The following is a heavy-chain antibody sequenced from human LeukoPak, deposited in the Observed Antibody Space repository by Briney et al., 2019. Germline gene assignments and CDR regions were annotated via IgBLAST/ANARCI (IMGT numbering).Heavy chain of an antibody. J-gene: IGHJ4*02. CDR1: GLTFSRYA. D-gene: IGHD3-9*01. CDR2: ISESGSGT. CDR3: AKDIAQGYTFDSIEQDY. Sequence: PGGSLRLSCAVSGLTFSRYAMSWVRQAPGKGLEWVSAISESGSGTYCADSVKGRFTISRDNSKDTLSLQMDSLRAEDTAVYYCAKDIAQGYTFDSIEQDYWGQGTLVTVSS. V-gene: IGHV3-23*01.